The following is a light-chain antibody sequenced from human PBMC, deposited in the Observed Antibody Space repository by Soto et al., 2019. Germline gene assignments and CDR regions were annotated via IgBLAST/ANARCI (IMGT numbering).Light chain of an antibody. V-gene: IGLV1-51*01. CDR3: ATWDSRLSSRV. Sequence: QSVLTQPPSVSAAPGQKVTISCSGSNSNIGKNYVSWYHQLPGTAPKLLIYDNDKRPSGIPDRFSGFKSGASATLGITGLQTGDEADYYCATWDSRLSSRVFGGGTKLTVL. CDR2: DND. CDR1: NSNIGKNY. J-gene: IGLJ2*01.